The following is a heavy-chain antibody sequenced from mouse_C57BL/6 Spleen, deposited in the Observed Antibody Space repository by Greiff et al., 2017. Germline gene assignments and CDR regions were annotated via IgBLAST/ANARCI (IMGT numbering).Heavy chain of an antibody. CDR3: ARSGGRDYGWYFDV. Sequence: QVQLQQSGAELVQPGASVKISCKASGYAFSRYWMNWVKQRPGKGLEWIGQIYPGDGDTNSNGKFKGKATLTADKSSSTAYMQLSSLTAEDSAVYFCARSGGRDYGWYFDVWGTGTTVTVSS. D-gene: IGHD2-4*01. J-gene: IGHJ1*03. CDR2: IYPGDGDT. V-gene: IGHV1-80*01. CDR1: GYAFSRYW.